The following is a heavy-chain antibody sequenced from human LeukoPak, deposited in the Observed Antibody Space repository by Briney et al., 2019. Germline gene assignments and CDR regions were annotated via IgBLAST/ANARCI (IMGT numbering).Heavy chain of an antibody. Sequence: GGSLRLSCAASGLTVSSNYMNWVRQAPGKGLEWVSVIHRGGTTYYADSVKGRFTISRDNSKNTLYLQMNSLRAEDTAVYYCARDGYSGSGSLFDYWGQGTLVTVSS. D-gene: IGHD3-10*01. CDR3: ARDGYSGSGSLFDY. V-gene: IGHV3-53*01. CDR2: IHRGGTT. J-gene: IGHJ4*02. CDR1: GLTVSSNY.